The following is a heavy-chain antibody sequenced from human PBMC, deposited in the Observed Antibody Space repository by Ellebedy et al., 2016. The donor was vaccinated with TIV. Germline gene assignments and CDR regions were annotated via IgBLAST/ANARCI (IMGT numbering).Heavy chain of an antibody. D-gene: IGHD3-10*01. CDR3: ALERAGHYGSGSYWFDP. J-gene: IGHJ5*02. CDR2: IIPILGIA. V-gene: IGHV1-69*04. CDR1: GGTFSSYA. Sequence: AASVKVSCKASGGTFSSYAISWVRQAPGQGLEWMGRIIPILGIANYAQKFQGRVTITADKSTRTAYMELSSMRSEDTAVYYCALERAGHYGSGSYWFDPWGQGTLVTVSS.